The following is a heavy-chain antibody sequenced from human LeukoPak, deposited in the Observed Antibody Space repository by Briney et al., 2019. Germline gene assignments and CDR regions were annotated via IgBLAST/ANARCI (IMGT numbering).Heavy chain of an antibody. CDR2: IYDSGAT. CDR1: GHSIRNWY. CDR3: ARRSDWFDF. Sequence: SETLSLTCSVSGHSIRNWYWTWIREPPGEGLEWIRYIYDSGATNYNASLKGRVAMSVNTFKNQVSLMLNSVTAADTAVYCCARRSDWFDFWGQGVLVTVSS. J-gene: IGHJ5*01. V-gene: IGHV4-59*08.